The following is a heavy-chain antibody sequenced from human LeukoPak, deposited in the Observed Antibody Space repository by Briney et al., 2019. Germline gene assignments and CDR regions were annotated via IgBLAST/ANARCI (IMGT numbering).Heavy chain of an antibody. J-gene: IGHJ4*02. Sequence: GGSLRLSCAASGFTFSSYAMHWVRQAPGKGLEWVAVISYDGSNKYYADSVKGRFTISRDNSKNTLYLQMNSLRAEDTAVYYCARGVTAHFDYWGQGTLVTVSS. CDR3: ARGVTAHFDY. CDR1: GFTFSSYA. CDR2: ISYDGSNK. D-gene: IGHD5-18*01. V-gene: IGHV3-30-3*01.